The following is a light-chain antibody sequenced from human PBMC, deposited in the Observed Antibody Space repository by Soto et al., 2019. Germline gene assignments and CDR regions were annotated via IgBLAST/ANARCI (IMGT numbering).Light chain of an antibody. CDR3: QQYGSSQS. V-gene: IGKV3-20*01. Sequence: EIVLTQSPGTLSLSPGERATLSCSASQSVSNSYLAWYQQKPGQAPRLLIYGASSRATGIPDRFSGSGSGTDFTLTISRLEPEDFAVYYCQQYGSSQSFGQGTKVEIK. CDR2: GAS. CDR1: QSVSNSY. J-gene: IGKJ1*01.